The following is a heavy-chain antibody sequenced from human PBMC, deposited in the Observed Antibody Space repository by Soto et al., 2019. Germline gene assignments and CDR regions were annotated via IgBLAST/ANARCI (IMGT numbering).Heavy chain of an antibody. Sequence: SETLSLTCAVFGGSISNSNWWTWVRQPPGKGLDWIGEIFHSGSTNHNSSLMGRVTISVDKANNQFSLKLSSVTAADTAVYFCARDFAYFDSWGQGTLVTVS. J-gene: IGHJ4*02. CDR2: IFHSGST. CDR3: ARDFAYFDS. D-gene: IGHD3-3*01. V-gene: IGHV4-4*02. CDR1: GGSISNSNW.